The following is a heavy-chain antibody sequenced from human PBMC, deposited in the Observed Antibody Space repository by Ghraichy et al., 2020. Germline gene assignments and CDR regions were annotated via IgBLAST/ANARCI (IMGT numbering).Heavy chain of an antibody. CDR2: IHFRGGT. V-gene: IGHV4-59*12. CDR3: VRAYFDSSGYHSGGEIELDS. D-gene: IGHD3-22*01. CDR1: GDSIISSY. J-gene: IGHJ4*02. Sequence: SETLSLTCTVSGDSIISSYWNWIRQPPGKGLEWIGYIHFRGGTKHNPSLGSRVTMSVDTSKNQFSLDLSSVTAADTAMYFCVRAYFDSSGYHSGGEIELDSGGQGTLVTVSS.